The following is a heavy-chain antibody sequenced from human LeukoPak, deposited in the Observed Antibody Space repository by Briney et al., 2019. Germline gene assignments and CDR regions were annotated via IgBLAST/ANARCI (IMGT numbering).Heavy chain of an antibody. Sequence: SETLSLTCTVSGGSISNYYWSWIRQPAGKGLESIGRIYTSGTTHYNPSLKSRVTMSVDTSKNQFSLNLSSVTAADTAVYYCARFSSIAAAFDYWGLGTLVTVSS. V-gene: IGHV4-4*07. CDR3: ARFSSIAAAFDY. D-gene: IGHD6-13*01. CDR1: GGSISNYY. J-gene: IGHJ4*02. CDR2: IYTSGTT.